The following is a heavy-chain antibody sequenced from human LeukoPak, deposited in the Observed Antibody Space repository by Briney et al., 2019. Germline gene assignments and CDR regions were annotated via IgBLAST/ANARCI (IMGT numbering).Heavy chain of an antibody. CDR2: IYHGDSDT. CDR1: GYSFTSYW. V-gene: IGHV5-51*01. J-gene: IGHJ6*03. Sequence: GESLKISCKGSGYSFTSYWIGWVRQMPGKGLEWMGIIYHGDSDTRYSPSFQGQVTISADMSISTAYLQWSSLKASDTAMYYCARHPLYYYDSSGYYYYYYMDVWGKGTTVTVSS. CDR3: ARHPLYYYDSSGYYYYYYMDV. D-gene: IGHD3-22*01.